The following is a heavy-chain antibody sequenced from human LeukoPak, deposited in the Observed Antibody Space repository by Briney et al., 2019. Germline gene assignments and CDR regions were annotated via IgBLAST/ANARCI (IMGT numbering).Heavy chain of an antibody. CDR2: ISNNGGYT. D-gene: IGHD2-15*01. CDR3: AKQLGYCSDGSCYFPY. CDR1: GFTFSSSA. Sequence: GGSLRLSCAASGFTFSSSAMSWVRQAPGKGLEWVSAISNNGGYTYYADSVQGRFTISRDNSKSMLCLQMNSLRAEDTAVYYCAKQLGYCSDGSCYFPYWGQGTLVTVSS. J-gene: IGHJ4*02. V-gene: IGHV3-23*01.